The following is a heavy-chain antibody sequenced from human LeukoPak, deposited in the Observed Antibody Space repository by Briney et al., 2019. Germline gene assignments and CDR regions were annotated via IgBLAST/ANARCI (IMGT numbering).Heavy chain of an antibody. V-gene: IGHV3-30-3*01. CDR2: ISYDGSNK. J-gene: IGHJ4*02. D-gene: IGHD4-17*01. CDR3: ARSRVVGTVTPTSY. CDR1: GFTFSSYA. Sequence: GGALRLSCAASGFTFSSYAMHWVRQAPGKGLEWVAVISYDGSNKYYADSVKGRFTISRDNSKNTLYLQMNSLRAEDTAVYYCARSRVVGTVTPTSYWGQGTLVTVSS.